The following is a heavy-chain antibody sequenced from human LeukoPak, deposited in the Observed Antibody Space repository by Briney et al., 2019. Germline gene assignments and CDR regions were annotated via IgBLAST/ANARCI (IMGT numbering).Heavy chain of an antibody. CDR1: GFTFSSYA. CDR2: ISGSDTST. Sequence: GGSLRLSCAASGFTFSSYAMSWVRQARGRGLEWVSAISGSDTSTCYADSVKGRFTISRDNSKNTLYLQMSSLRAEDTAVYFCVRGYSFGPYGMDVWGQGTTVTVSS. J-gene: IGHJ6*02. D-gene: IGHD2-15*01. CDR3: VRGYSFGPYGMDV. V-gene: IGHV3-23*01.